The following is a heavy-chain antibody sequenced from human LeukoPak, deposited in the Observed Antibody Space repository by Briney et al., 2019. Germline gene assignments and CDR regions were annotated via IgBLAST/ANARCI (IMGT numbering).Heavy chain of an antibody. V-gene: IGHV1-69*13. D-gene: IGHD3-16*01. CDR2: IIPIFGTA. J-gene: IGHJ4*02. CDR1: GGTFSSYA. CDR3: ARAQYGGSPFDY. Sequence: GASVKVSRKASGGTFSSYAISWVRQAPGQGLEWMGGIIPIFGTANYAQKFQGRVTITADESTSTAYMELSSLRSEDTAVYYCARAQYGGSPFDYWGQGTLVTVSS.